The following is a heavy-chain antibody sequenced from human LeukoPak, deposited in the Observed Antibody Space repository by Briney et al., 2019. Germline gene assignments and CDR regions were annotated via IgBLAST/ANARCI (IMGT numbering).Heavy chain of an antibody. CDR2: IYSGGST. J-gene: IGHJ4*02. D-gene: IGHD5-12*01. V-gene: IGHV3-66*02. CDR1: GFTVSSNY. Sequence: GGCLRLSCAVYGFTVSSNYIGSVRQAPGKGLEWVSVIYSGGSTYYADSVKGRFTISRDNSKNTLYLQMNSLRAEDTTVYYCARSIVATINSWGQGTLVTASS. CDR3: ARSIVATINS.